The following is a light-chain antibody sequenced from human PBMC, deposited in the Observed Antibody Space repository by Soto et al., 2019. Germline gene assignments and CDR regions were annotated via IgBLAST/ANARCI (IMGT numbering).Light chain of an antibody. V-gene: IGKV1-39*01. CDR3: QQSYRNHRT. CDR1: QSVSNF. J-gene: IGKJ1*01. Sequence: DIQMTQSPSFLSASAGDRVTIVCRASQSVSNFLHWYQQKPGRAPKLLIYSASKLESGVPSRFGGSGSGTNFTLTVSRLQPEDFGTYYCQQSYRNHRTFGLGTKVDIK. CDR2: SAS.